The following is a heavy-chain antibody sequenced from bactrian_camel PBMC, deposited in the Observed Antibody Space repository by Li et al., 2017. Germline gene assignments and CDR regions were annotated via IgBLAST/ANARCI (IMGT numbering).Heavy chain of an antibody. D-gene: IGHD5*01. Sequence: VQLVESGGGLVQPGGSLRLSCTASGFTFTSYSMSWVRQAPGKGLEWVSRITSDLITTTYADSEKGRFTISRDNAKNAVYLELNSLKAEDTAMYYCVKNDYGLVNWGQGTQVTVS. CDR3: VKNDYGLVN. CDR1: GFTFTSYS. CDR2: ITSDLITT. V-gene: IGHV3S40*01. J-gene: IGHJ4*01.